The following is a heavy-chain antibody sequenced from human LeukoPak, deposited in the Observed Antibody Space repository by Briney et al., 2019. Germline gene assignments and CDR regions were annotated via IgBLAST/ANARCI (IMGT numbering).Heavy chain of an antibody. D-gene: IGHD6-19*01. CDR1: GFTFSSYG. CDR2: IWYDGSNK. Sequence: PGRSLRLSCAASGFTFSSYGMHCVRQAPGKGLEWVAVIWYDGSNKYYADSVKGRFTISRDNSKNTLYLQMNSLRAEDTAVYYCARLPAVAGAYVQDYWGQGTLVTVSS. CDR3: ARLPAVAGAYVQDY. J-gene: IGHJ4*02. V-gene: IGHV3-33*01.